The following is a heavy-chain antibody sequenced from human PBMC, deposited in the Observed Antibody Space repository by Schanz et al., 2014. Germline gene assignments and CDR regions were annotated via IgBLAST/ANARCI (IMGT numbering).Heavy chain of an antibody. CDR1: GFTFSSYG. CDR3: VRLDVHDY. J-gene: IGHJ4*02. V-gene: IGHV3-48*04. CDR2: ISSSGSTI. D-gene: IGHD3-16*01. Sequence: EVHLLESGGGLVQPGGSLRLSCAASGFTFSSYGMHWVRQAPGKGLEWVSYISSSGSTIYYADSVKGRFTISRDNAKNSLYLQMSSLKTEDTAVYYCVRLDVHDYWGQGTLVTVSA.